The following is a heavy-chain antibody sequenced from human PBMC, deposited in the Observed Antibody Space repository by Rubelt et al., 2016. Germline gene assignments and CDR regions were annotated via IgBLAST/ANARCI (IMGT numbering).Heavy chain of an antibody. CDR2: ISHRGST. CDR1: GESFSGHF. J-gene: IGHJ4*02. D-gene: IGHD6-13*01. Sequence: QVQLQQWGAGLLKPSETLSLTCAVYGESFSGHFWSWIRQPPGKGLEWIGEISHRGSTSYNPSLKSRVTFSVYSSKNQFSLKVNSVSAADTAVYYGARGDVAGGVQYWGQGNRVTVSA. V-gene: IGHV4-34*01. CDR3: ARGDVAGGVQY.